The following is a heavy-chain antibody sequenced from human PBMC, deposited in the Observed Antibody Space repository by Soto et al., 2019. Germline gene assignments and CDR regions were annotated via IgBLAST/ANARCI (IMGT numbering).Heavy chain of an antibody. J-gene: IGHJ4*02. Sequence: QVQLVQSGAEVKKPGASVKVSCKASGYTFTSYDINWVRQATGQGLEWMGWKNPNSGNTGYAQKCQVRLTMTRNTSIITAYIALSSLRSEDTAVYYCASSGSGWYLYWGQGTLVTVSS. D-gene: IGHD6-19*01. V-gene: IGHV1-8*01. CDR1: GYTFTSYD. CDR2: KNPNSGNT. CDR3: ASSGSGWYLY.